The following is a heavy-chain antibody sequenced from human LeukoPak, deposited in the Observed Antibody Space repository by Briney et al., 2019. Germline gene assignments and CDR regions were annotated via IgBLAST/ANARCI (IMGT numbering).Heavy chain of an antibody. J-gene: IGHJ3*02. CDR3: ARASSAFDI. Sequence: SETLSLTCTVSGGSISSSSYYWGWIRQPPGKGLEWIGEIYHSGSTNYNPSLKSRVTISVDKSKNQFSLKLSSVTAADTAVYYCARASSAFDIWGQGTMVTVSS. V-gene: IGHV4-39*07. CDR2: IYHSGST. CDR1: GGSISSSSYY.